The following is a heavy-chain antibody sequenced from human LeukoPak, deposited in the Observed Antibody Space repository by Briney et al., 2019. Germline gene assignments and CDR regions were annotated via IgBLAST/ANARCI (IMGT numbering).Heavy chain of an antibody. J-gene: IGHJ6*02. CDR1: GYTFTIYY. D-gene: IGHD2-2*01. Sequence: ASVKVSCKASGYTFTIYYMRWVRQAPGQGLEWMGIINPSGGSTSYAQKFQGRVTMTRDTSTSTVYMELSSLRSEDTAVYYCAREVVVVPAAIYYYYGMDVWGQGTTVTVSS. V-gene: IGHV1-46*01. CDR2: INPSGGST. CDR3: AREVVVVPAAIYYYYGMDV.